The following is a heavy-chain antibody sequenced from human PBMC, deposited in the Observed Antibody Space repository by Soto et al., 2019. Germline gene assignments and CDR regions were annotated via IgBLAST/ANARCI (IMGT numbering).Heavy chain of an antibody. J-gene: IGHJ5*02. Sequence: NPGGSLRLSCAASGFTFSNAWINWVRQAPGKGLEWVGRIKSKTAGGTTDFAAPVKGRFAISRDDSKNMVYLQMNSLKTEDTALYSFPGEACQFVEVCWFDPWGQGTLVTVSS. D-gene: IGHD3-10*01. CDR2: IKSKTAGGTT. CDR1: GFTFSNAW. CDR3: PGEACQFVEVCWFDP. V-gene: IGHV3-15*07.